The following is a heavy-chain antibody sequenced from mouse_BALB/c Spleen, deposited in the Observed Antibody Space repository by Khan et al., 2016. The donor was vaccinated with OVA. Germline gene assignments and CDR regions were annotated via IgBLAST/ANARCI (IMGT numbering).Heavy chain of an antibody. D-gene: IGHD1-1*01. J-gene: IGHJ2*01. CDR3: ARVYGGDFDY. CDR1: GYSIPPDYA. Sequence: EVELVESGPGLVKPSQSLSLTCTVTGYSIPPDYAWNWIRQFPGNKLEWMGYISYSGNIKYNPSLKSRISITRDTSKNQFFLQLKSVSTEDTARYYCARVYGGDFDYWGQGTTLTVSS. V-gene: IGHV3-2*02. CDR2: ISYSGNI.